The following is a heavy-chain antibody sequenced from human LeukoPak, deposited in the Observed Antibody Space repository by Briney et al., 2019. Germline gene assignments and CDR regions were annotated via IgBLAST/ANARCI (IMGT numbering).Heavy chain of an antibody. CDR2: ISSSSSTI. Sequence: GGSLRLSCAASGLTISSYSMNWVRQAPGKGLQWVSYISSSSSTIYYADSVKGRFTISRDNAKNSLYLQMNSLRAEDTAVYYCARALWFGGTFPAYWGQGTLVTVSS. V-gene: IGHV3-48*01. J-gene: IGHJ4*02. CDR1: GLTISSYS. CDR3: ARALWFGGTFPAY. D-gene: IGHD3-10*01.